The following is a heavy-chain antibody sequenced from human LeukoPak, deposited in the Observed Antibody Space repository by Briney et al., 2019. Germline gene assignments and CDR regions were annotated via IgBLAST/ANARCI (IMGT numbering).Heavy chain of an antibody. CDR1: GFTVSSNY. CDR3: AKDDLTVRGVTTFFDY. J-gene: IGHJ4*02. Sequence: GGSLRLSCAASGFTVSSNYMSWVRQAPGKGLEWVSVIYSGGSTYYADSVKGRFTISRDNSKNTLYLQMNSLRAEDTAVYYCAKDDLTVRGVTTFFDYWGQGTLVTVSS. V-gene: IGHV3-53*01. D-gene: IGHD3-10*01. CDR2: IYSGGST.